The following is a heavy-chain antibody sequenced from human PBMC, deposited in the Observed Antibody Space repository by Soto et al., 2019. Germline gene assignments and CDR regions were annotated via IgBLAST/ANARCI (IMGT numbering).Heavy chain of an antibody. V-gene: IGHV4-59*01. D-gene: IGHD2-21*02. CDR2: IYYTGST. CDR3: ARVVGTNYFDP. J-gene: IGHJ5*02. Sequence: PWETLSLTCTVSGVSISGYYWSCIRQPPGKGLEWIGYIYYTGSTYYNPSLKSRVTISLDTSRNQFSLKLTSVTAADTAVYYCARVVGTNYFDPWGQGTLVTVSS. CDR1: GVSISGYY.